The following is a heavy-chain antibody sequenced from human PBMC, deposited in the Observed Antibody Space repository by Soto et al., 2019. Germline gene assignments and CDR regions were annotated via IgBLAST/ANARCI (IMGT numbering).Heavy chain of an antibody. Sequence: QVQLQESGPGLVKPSQTLSLTCSVSGGSINSGGYYWTWIRQHPGKGLEWIGNIFYSGSTSYNPSLKSRLTISIDTSKAHFSLRLPSGTAADTAVYYCARNSVSKKIDFWGQGTLVTVSS. D-gene: IGHD1-26*01. CDR1: GGSINSGGYY. CDR2: IFYSGST. J-gene: IGHJ4*02. V-gene: IGHV4-31*03. CDR3: ARNSVSKKIDF.